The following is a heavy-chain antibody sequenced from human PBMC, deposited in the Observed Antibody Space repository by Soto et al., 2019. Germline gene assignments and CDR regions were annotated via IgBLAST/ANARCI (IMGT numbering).Heavy chain of an antibody. CDR1: GGTFSSYA. CDR3: ARGYYGSGSYCLYYYGIDV. Sequence: SVKVSCKASGGTFSSYAISWVRQAPGQGLEWMGGIIPIFGTANYAQKFQGRVTITADESTSTAYMELSSLRSEDTAVYYCARGYYGSGSYCLYYYGIDVWGQGTTVTVSS. V-gene: IGHV1-69*13. J-gene: IGHJ6*02. D-gene: IGHD3-10*01. CDR2: IIPIFGTA.